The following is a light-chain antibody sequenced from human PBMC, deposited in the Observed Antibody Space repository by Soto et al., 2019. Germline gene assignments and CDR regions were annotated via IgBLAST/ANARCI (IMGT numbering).Light chain of an antibody. Sequence: ETVLTQSPATLSLSPGERATLSCRASQSVSSYLAWYQQKPGQAPRLLIYDASTRATGFPARFSGSGSGTEFTLTISSLQSEDFAVYYCQQYNNWPLTFGGGTKVDIK. J-gene: IGKJ4*01. V-gene: IGKV3D-15*01. CDR3: QQYNNWPLT. CDR1: QSVSSY. CDR2: DAS.